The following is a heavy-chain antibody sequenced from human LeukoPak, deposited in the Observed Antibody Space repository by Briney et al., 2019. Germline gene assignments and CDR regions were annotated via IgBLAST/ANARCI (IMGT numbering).Heavy chain of an antibody. CDR2: IIPIFGTA. CDR1: GGTFSSYA. CDR3: ARDAYFNSYYYMDV. Sequence: SVKVSCKASGGTFSSYAISWVRQAPGQGLEWMGGIIPIFGTANYAQKFQGRVTITTGESTSTAYMELSSLRSEDTAVYYCARDAYFNSYYYMDVWGKGTTVTVSS. D-gene: IGHD3-10*01. V-gene: IGHV1-69*05. J-gene: IGHJ6*03.